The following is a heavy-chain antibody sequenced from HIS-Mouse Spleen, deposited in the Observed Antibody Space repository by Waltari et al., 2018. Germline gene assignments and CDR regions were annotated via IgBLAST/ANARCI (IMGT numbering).Heavy chain of an antibody. CDR1: GYTLTSHD. Sequence: QVQLVQSGAEVKKPGASVKVSCRASGYTLTSHDLNWVRQATGQGLEWIGWMNPNSGNTGYAQKFQGRVTMTRNTSIRTAYMELSSLRSEDTAVYYCARGHDYSNYFDYWGQGTLVTVSS. CDR2: MNPNSGNT. V-gene: IGHV1-8*01. D-gene: IGHD4-4*01. CDR3: ARGHDYSNYFDY. J-gene: IGHJ4*02.